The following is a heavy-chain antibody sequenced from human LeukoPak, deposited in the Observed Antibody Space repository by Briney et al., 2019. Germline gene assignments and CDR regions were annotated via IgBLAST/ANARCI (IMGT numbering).Heavy chain of an antibody. CDR2: IRHDENDK. V-gene: IGHV3-30*02. D-gene: IGHD2-21*01. Sequence: GGSLRLSCAVSGFALRNYGMHWVRQAPGKGLEWVAYIRHDENDKYHVEGRFTISRDNSKNTLFLQMNSLRPEDTAVYYCAKDEGIRCLNGDCPFDHWGQGILVTVSP. CDR1: GFALRNYG. CDR3: AKDEGIRCLNGDCPFDH. J-gene: IGHJ4*02.